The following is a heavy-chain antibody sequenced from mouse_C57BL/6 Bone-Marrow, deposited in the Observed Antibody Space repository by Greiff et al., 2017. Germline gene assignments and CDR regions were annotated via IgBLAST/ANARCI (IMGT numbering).Heavy chain of an antibody. Sequence: EVMLVESGGGLVQPGGSMKLSCVASGFTFSNYWMNWVRQSPEKGLEWVAQIRLKSDNYATHYAESVKGRFTISRDDSKSSVYLQMNNLRAEDTGIYYCNLYDGYGYLDYWGQGTTLTVSS. CDR1: GFTFSNYW. D-gene: IGHD2-3*01. CDR3: NLYDGYGYLDY. CDR2: IRLKSDNYAT. J-gene: IGHJ2*01. V-gene: IGHV6-3*01.